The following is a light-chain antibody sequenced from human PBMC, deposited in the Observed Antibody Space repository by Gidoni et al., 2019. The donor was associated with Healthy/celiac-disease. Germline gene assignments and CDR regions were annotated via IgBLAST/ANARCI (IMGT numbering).Light chain of an antibody. V-gene: IGKV3-20*01. CDR1: QSVSSSY. Sequence: EIVLTQSPGTLSLSPEERATLSCRASQSVSSSYLAWYQQKPGPAPRLLIYGSSSSSTGIPDRFRGRWSGTDFTLTISRLEPEDFAVYYCQQYGSSPSWTFGPXTKVEIK. CDR3: QQYGSSPSWT. CDR2: GSS. J-gene: IGKJ1*01.